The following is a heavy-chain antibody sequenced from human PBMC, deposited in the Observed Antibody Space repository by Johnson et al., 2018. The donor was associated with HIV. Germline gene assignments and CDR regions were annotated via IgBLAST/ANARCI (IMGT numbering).Heavy chain of an antibody. V-gene: IGHV3-49*04. Sequence: VQLVESGGGLVQPGRSLRLSCTASGFTFGDYAMSWVRQAPGKGLEWVGFIRSKAYGGTTEYAASVKGRFTISRDDSKRIAYLQMNSLKTEDTAVYYCTRAEWHDAFDIWGQGTMVTVSS. J-gene: IGHJ3*02. CDR2: IRSKAYGGTT. CDR1: GFTFGDYA. CDR3: TRAEWHDAFDI. D-gene: IGHD1-14*01.